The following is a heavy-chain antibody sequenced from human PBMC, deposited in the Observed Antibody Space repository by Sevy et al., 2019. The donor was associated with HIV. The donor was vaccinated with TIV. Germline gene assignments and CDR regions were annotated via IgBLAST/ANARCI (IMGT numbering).Heavy chain of an antibody. CDR2: IIPVFGTA. V-gene: IGHV1-69*06. J-gene: IGHJ4*02. CDR1: RGTFTSYA. CDR3: ARFGYSSSWSATHFDY. D-gene: IGHD6-13*01. Sequence: ASVKVSCKASRGTFTSYAISWVRLAPGQGLEWMGGIIPVFGTANYAQKFQGRVTITADKSTSTAYMELSSLRSEDTALYYCARFGYSSSWSATHFDYWGQGTLVTVSS.